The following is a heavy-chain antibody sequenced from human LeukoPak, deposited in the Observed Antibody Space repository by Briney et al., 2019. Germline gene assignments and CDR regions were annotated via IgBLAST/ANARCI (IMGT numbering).Heavy chain of an antibody. D-gene: IGHD3-10*01. CDR3: ARVPGELYPAGYFDY. Sequence: SETLSLTCTVSGGSTSSYYWSWIRQPPGKGLEWIGYIYYSGSTNYNPSLKSRVTISVDTSKNQFSLKLSSVTAADTAVYYCARVPGELYPAGYFDYWGQGTLVTVSS. J-gene: IGHJ4*02. CDR2: IYYSGST. CDR1: GGSTSSYY. V-gene: IGHV4-59*01.